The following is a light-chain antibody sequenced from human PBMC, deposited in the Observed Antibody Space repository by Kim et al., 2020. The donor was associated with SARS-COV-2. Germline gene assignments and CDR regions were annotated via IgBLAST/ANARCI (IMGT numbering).Light chain of an antibody. J-gene: IGLJ2*01. V-gene: IGLV1-44*01. CDR1: RSNIGSTP. CDR2: SNS. CDR3: AAWDESLYGFLV. Sequence: IYGSGSRSNIGSTPVNWYQNVPGTAPKLLIYSNSDRPSGVPDRFTASKSDTSAALAISGLQSEDETTYYCAAWDESLYGFLVFGGGTQLTVL.